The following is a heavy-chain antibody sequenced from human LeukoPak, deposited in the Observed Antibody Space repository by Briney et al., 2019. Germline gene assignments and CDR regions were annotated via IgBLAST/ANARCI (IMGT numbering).Heavy chain of an antibody. Sequence: PSETLSLTCGVSGGSISGYYWSWIRQPPGKGLEWIGGINYSGSTNYNPSLKSRVTISLDTSKNQFSLKLSSVTAADTAVYYCARRGVVVAGIERMDAFDIWGQGTMVTVSS. J-gene: IGHJ3*02. V-gene: IGHV4-34*01. CDR2: INYSGST. CDR1: GGSISGYY. CDR3: ARRGVVVAGIERMDAFDI. D-gene: IGHD6-19*01.